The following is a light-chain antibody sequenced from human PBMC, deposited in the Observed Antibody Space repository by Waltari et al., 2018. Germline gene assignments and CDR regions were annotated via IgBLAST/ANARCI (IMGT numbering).Light chain of an antibody. CDR1: SLRSYY. CDR2: GKN. Sequence: SSELTQDPAVSVALGQTVRITCQGDSLRSYYASWYQQKPGQAPGLVIYGKNNRPSGIPDRFSDSSSGNTASLTITGAQAEDEADYYCNSRDSSGNHLGVFGGGTKLTVL. J-gene: IGLJ3*02. V-gene: IGLV3-19*01. CDR3: NSRDSSGNHLGV.